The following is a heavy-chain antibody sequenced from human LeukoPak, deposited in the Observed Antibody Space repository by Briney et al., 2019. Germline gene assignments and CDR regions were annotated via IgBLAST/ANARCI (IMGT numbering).Heavy chain of an antibody. CDR1: GFTVSSNY. CDR2: IYSGGST. V-gene: IGHV3-66*01. CDR3: ARWGPIAAAGTSKYFDY. J-gene: IGHJ4*02. D-gene: IGHD6-13*01. Sequence: GGSLRLSCAASGFTVSSNYMSWVRQAPGKGLEWVSVIYSGGSTYYADSVKGRFTISRDNSKNTLYLQMNSLRAEDAAVYYCARWGPIAAAGTSKYFDYWGQGTLVTVSS.